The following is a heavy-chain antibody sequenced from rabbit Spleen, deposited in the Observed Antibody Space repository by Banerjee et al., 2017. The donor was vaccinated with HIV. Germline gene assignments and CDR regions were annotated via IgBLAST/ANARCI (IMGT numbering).Heavy chain of an antibody. CDR1: GIDFSSYYY. V-gene: IGHV1S40*01. CDR3: ARDLAGVIGWNFSL. CDR2: IYNGDDST. J-gene: IGHJ4*01. D-gene: IGHD4-1*01. Sequence: QSLEESGGDLVKPGASLTLTCTASGIDFSSYYYMCWVRQAPGKGLEWIACIYNGDDSTYYASWPKGRFTISRTSSTTVALQMTSLTAADTATYFCARDLAGVIGWNFSLWGQGTLVTVS.